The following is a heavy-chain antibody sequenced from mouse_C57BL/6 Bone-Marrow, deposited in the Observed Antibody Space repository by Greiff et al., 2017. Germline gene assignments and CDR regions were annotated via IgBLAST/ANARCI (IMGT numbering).Heavy chain of an antibody. CDR2: IYPGSGST. J-gene: IGHJ2*01. Sequence: QVQLQQPGAELVKPGASVKMSCKASGYTFTSYWITWVKQRPGQGLEWIGDIYPGSGSTNSNEKFKSKATLTVDTSSSTAYMQLSSLTSVDSAVYYCAPYGNYFDYWGQGTTLTVSS. D-gene: IGHD2-1*01. CDR3: APYGNYFDY. V-gene: IGHV1-55*01. CDR1: GYTFTSYW.